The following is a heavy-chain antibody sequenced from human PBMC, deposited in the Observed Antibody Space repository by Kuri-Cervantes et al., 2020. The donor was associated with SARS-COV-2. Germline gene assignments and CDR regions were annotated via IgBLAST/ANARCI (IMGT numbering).Heavy chain of an antibody. CDR3: GSPAGGYKSGFDSLGF. V-gene: IGHV4-34*01. D-gene: IGHD5-18*01. J-gene: IGHJ4*02. CDR2: IHGSGGA. Sequence: SETLSLTCTFSGVSFRGYYWSWIRQPPGKGLEWIGEIHGSGGATYNSSLKSRVTLSVDASKNQSSLRLTSVTAADTAVYYCGSPAGGYKSGFDSLGFWGQGTLVTVSS. CDR1: GVSFRGYY.